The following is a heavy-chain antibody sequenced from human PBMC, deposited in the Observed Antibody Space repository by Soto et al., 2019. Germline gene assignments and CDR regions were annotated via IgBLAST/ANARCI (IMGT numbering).Heavy chain of an antibody. D-gene: IGHD2-15*01. Sequence: GSLRLSCVASGFTFSSYSMNWVRRAPGKGLEWVSYISSTSSTIYYADSVKGRFTISRDNAKNSLYLQMNSLRAEDTAVYYCARDQADIVVGTTLYYYYGMDVWGQGTTVTVSS. CDR2: ISSTSSTI. CDR1: GFTFSSYS. CDR3: ARDQADIVVGTTLYYYYGMDV. V-gene: IGHV3-48*01. J-gene: IGHJ6*02.